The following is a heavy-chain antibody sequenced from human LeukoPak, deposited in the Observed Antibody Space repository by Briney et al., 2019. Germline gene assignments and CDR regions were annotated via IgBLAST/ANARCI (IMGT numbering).Heavy chain of an antibody. CDR3: ARGSHMVVVVAATGGYFDY. V-gene: IGHV4-34*01. Sequence: SETLSLTCAVYGGSLSGYYWSWIRQPPGKGLEWIGEINHSGSTNYNPSLKSRVTISVDTSKNQFSLKLSSVTAADTAVYYCARGSHMVVVVAATGGYFDYWGQGTLVTVSS. CDR2: INHSGST. CDR1: GGSLSGYY. J-gene: IGHJ4*02. D-gene: IGHD2-15*01.